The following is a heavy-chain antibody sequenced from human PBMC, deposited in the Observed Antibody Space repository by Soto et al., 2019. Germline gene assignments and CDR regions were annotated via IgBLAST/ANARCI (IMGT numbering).Heavy chain of an antibody. CDR3: AKNGQPPYYYGLDV. CDR1: GYTFTSYG. J-gene: IGHJ6*02. V-gene: IGHV1-18*01. CDR2: ISAYNGNT. D-gene: IGHD2-8*01. Sequence: ASGKVSCKASGYTFTSYGISWVRQAPGQRLQWMGWISAYNGNTKYAQKFQDRVSMTIDTSTGTAYMELRSLTSDDTAIYYCAKNGQPPYYYGLDVWGQGTNVTVSS.